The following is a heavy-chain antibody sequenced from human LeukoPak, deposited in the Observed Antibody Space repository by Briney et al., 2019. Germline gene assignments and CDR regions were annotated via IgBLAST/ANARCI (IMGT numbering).Heavy chain of an antibody. CDR1: GFXFTCCG. CDR2: ISSSDGNSK. V-gene: IGHV3-30*18. J-gene: IGHJ4*02. Sequence: GTSLRLSCATSGFXFTCCGIHWVRQASGKGLEWVAAISSSDGNSKYYADSVKGRFTISRDNSKNTVYLQMSSLRADDTAVYYCAKWSGNRPLYYFDYWGQGTLVTVSS. D-gene: IGHD3-3*01. CDR3: AKWSGNRPLYYFDY.